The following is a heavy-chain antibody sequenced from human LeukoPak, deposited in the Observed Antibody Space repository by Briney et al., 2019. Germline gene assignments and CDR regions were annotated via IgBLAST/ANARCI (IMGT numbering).Heavy chain of an antibody. D-gene: IGHD3-22*01. CDR2: IYYSGST. Sequence: SSQTLSLTCTVSGGSISSGGYYWSWIRQHPGKGLEWIGYIYYSGSTYYNPSLKSRVTISVDTSKNQFSLKLSSVTAADTAVYYCARGPSNYYDSSGYYAGGELFDYWGQGTLVTVSS. J-gene: IGHJ4*02. CDR1: GGSISSGGYY. V-gene: IGHV4-31*03. CDR3: ARGPSNYYDSSGYYAGGELFDY.